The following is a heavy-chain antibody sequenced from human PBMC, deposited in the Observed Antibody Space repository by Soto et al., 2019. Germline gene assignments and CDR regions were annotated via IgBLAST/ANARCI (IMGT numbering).Heavy chain of an antibody. CDR1: GGTFSTYA. V-gene: IGHV1-69*12. Sequence: QDHLVQSGAAVKNPAYSVKISCRSTGGTFSTYAFSWVRQAPGQGLEWMGGIIPMFATPIYAQKYQCRVTITADDSTRTAYMEVTSLRSNDTAVYFCASGEYDVVVMAGTSSGYQHAYNGMDGWGQGTSVTVSS. D-gene: IGHD3-10*01. J-gene: IGHJ6*02. CDR3: ASGEYDVVVMAGTSSGYQHAYNGMDG. CDR2: IIPMFATP.